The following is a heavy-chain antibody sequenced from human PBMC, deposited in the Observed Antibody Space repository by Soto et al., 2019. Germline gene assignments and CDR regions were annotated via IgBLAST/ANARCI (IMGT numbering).Heavy chain of an antibody. D-gene: IGHD3-22*01. V-gene: IGHV5-10-1*01. J-gene: IGHJ4*02. CDR3: ARQIYDSDTGPNFQYYFDS. CDR1: GYSCAGYW. Sequence: EFLKISFKGSGYSCAGYWITWVRQNPGKGLEWMGRIDPSDSQTYYSPSFRGHVTISVTKSITTVFLQWSSLGASDTAMYYCARQIYDSDTGPNFQYYFDSWGQGTPVTVPQ. CDR2: IDPSDSQT.